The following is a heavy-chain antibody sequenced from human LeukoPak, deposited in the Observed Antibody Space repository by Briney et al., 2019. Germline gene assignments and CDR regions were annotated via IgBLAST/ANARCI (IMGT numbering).Heavy chain of an antibody. CDR1: GFILSSYE. CDR3: ARVLRYCSGGNCYSGGLGYMDV. CDR2: ISSSGSTI. V-gene: IGHV3-48*03. Sequence: PGGSLRLSCEASGFILSSYEMNWVRQAPGKGLEWVSHISSSGSTIYYADSVKGRFTISRDNAKNSLFLQMNSLRAEDTAVYYCARVLRYCSGGNCYSGGLGYMDVWGKGTTVTISS. J-gene: IGHJ6*03. D-gene: IGHD2-15*01.